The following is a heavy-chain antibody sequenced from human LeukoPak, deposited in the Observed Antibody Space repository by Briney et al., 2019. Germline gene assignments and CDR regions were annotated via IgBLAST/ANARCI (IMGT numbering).Heavy chain of an antibody. V-gene: IGHV4-4*07. D-gene: IGHD2-15*01. CDR1: GGSISSNY. J-gene: IGHJ6*03. CDR2: IYTSGST. CDR3: ARGDMNYYYYYMDV. Sequence: SETLTLTCTVSGGSISSNYWSWIRQPAGKGLEWIGRIYTSGSTNYNPSLKSRVTMSVDTSKNQFSLKLNSVTAADTAVYYCARGDMNYYYYYMDVWGKGTTVTVSS.